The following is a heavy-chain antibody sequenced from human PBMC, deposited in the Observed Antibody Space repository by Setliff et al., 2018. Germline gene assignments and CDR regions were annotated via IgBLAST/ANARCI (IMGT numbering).Heavy chain of an antibody. J-gene: IGHJ6*03. CDR2: INTNTGNP. CDR3: ARASRFGTIKYRGDYYMDV. Sequence: ASVKVSCKASGYTFTTYAISWMRQAPGQGLEWMGWINTNTGNPSYARGFTGRFVFSLDTSVSTAYLQISSPKAEDTALYYCARASRFGTIKYRGDYYMDVWGKGTTVTVS. V-gene: IGHV7-4-1*02. CDR1: GYTFTTYA. D-gene: IGHD3-10*01.